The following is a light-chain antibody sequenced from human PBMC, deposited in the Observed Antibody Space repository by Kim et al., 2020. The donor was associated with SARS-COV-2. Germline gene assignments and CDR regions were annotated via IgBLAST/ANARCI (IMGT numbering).Light chain of an antibody. V-gene: IGLV6-57*01. CDR3: QSYDDNIWV. CDR1: SGSIVSVF. J-gene: IGLJ3*02. Sequence: GKTVIISCTRSSGSIVSVFVQWFPQRPGSSPTTVIYEDHKRPSGVPDRFSGSVDSSSNSASLTISGLRAEDEADYYCQSYDDNIWVFGGGTQLTVL. CDR2: EDH.